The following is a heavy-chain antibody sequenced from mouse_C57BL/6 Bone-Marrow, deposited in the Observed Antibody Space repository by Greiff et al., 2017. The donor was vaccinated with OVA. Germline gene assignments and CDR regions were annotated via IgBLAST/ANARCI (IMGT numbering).Heavy chain of an antibody. D-gene: IGHD1-1*01. CDR1: GYTFTEYI. CDR3: ARHAPITAVGGDYFDY. J-gene: IGHJ2*01. V-gene: IGHV1-62-2*01. CDR2: FYPGSGSI. Sequence: VQLQQSGAELVKPGASVKLSCKASGYTFTEYIIHWVQQRPGQGLEWIGWFYPGSGSIAYNEKFKDKATLTVDKSSSTVYMELSRLTSKDTSVYFCARHAPITAVGGDYFDYWGQGTTLTVSS.